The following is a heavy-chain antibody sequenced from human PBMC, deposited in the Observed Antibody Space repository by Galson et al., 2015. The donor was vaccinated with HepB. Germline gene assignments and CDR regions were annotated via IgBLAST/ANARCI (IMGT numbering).Heavy chain of an antibody. J-gene: IGHJ6*02. Sequence: SLRLSCAASEFILSMYWMNWVRQALGKGLEWVANIKEDGSEKNYVDSVKGRFTISRDNAKNSLYLQMNSLRAEDTAVYYCARVKRGEWYSFYYYGMDVWGRGTTVTVSS. CDR2: IKEDGSEK. D-gene: IGHD3-10*01. CDR3: ARVKRGEWYSFYYYGMDV. CDR1: EFILSMYW. V-gene: IGHV3-7*05.